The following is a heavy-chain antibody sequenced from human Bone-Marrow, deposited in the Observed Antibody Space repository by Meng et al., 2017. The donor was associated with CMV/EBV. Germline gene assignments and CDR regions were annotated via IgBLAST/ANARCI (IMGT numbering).Heavy chain of an antibody. Sequence: GESLKISCAVSGFTFSSYSMNWVRQAPGKGLEWVSYITSSSSTTYYADSVKGRFTISRDNPKNSLYLQMNSLRAEDTAVYYCARDLYVGGGMDFWGQGTTVTGSS. J-gene: IGHJ6*01. CDR3: ARDLYVGGGMDF. D-gene: IGHD3-16*01. CDR2: ITSSSSTT. CDR1: GFTFSSYS. V-gene: IGHV3-48*04.